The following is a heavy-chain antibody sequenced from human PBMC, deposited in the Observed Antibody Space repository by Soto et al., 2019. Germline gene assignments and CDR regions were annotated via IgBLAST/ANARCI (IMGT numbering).Heavy chain of an antibody. CDR3: ARLQAAAGDNDLTFDY. CDR2: IVVGSGNT. CDR1: GFTFTSSA. Sequence: GASVKVSCKASGFTFTSSAVQWVRQARGQRLEWIGWIVVGSGNTNYAQKFQERVTITRDMSTSTAYLQWSSLKASDTAMYYCARLQAAAGDNDLTFDYWGQGTLVTVSS. V-gene: IGHV1-58*01. D-gene: IGHD6-13*01. J-gene: IGHJ4*02.